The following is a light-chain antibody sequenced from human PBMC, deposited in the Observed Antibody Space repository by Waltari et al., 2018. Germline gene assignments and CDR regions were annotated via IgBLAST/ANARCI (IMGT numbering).Light chain of an antibody. J-gene: IGKJ5*01. Sequence: DIVMTQSPDSLAVSLGERATINCKSSPSVLSSSDNKNYLAWLQQKPGQPPKLLIYWASTRESGVPDRFSGSGSGTDFTLTISSPQVEDVALYYCHQYYSAPITFGQGTRLEIK. CDR2: WAS. V-gene: IGKV4-1*01. CDR1: PSVLSSSDNKNY. CDR3: HQYYSAPIT.